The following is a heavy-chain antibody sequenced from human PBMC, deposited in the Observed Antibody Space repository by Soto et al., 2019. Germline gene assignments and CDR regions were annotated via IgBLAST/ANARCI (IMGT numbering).Heavy chain of an antibody. CDR2: IIPIFGTA. D-gene: IGHD2-8*01. Sequence: KVSCKASGGTFSSYAISWVRQAPGQGLEWMGGIIPIFGTANYAQKFQGRVTIIADESTSTAYMELSSLRSEDTAVYYCARRRSPYCTNGVCASGGAFDIWGQGTMVTVSS. CDR3: ARRRSPYCTNGVCASGGAFDI. V-gene: IGHV1-69*01. J-gene: IGHJ3*02. CDR1: GGTFSSYA.